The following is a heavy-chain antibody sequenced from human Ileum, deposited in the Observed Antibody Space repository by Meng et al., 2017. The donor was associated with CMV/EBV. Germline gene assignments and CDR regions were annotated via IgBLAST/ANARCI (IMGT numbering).Heavy chain of an antibody. Sequence: GGSLRLSCAASGFTFSSYSMNWVRQAPGKGLEWVSSISSSSSYIYYADSVKGRFTISRDNSKNTLYLQMNSLRAEDTAVYYCAKGYHYYDFWSGPQYVDAFDIWGQGTMVTVS. CDR3: AKGYHYYDFWSGPQYVDAFDI. CDR2: ISSSSSYI. J-gene: IGHJ3*02. CDR1: GFTFSSYS. V-gene: IGHV3-21*04. D-gene: IGHD3-3*01.